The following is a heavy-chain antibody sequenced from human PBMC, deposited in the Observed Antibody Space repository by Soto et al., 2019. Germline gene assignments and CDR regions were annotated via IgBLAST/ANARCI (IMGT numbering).Heavy chain of an antibody. CDR1: GYTFTSYA. Sequence: GASVKVSCKASGYTFTSYAMHWVRQAPGQRLEWMGWINAGNGNTKYSQKFQGRVTITRDTSASTAYMGLSSLRSEDTAVYYCARALQWLVPLVYYWGQGTLVTVSS. J-gene: IGHJ4*02. V-gene: IGHV1-3*01. CDR2: INAGNGNT. D-gene: IGHD6-19*01. CDR3: ARALQWLVPLVYY.